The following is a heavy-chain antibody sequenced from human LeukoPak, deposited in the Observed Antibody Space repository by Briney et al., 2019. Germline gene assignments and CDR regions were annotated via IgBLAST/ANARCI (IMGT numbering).Heavy chain of an antibody. V-gene: IGHV3-23*01. CDR1: GFTFSSYA. CDR2: ISGSGGST. CDR3: AKDGTYYDILTGNDAFDI. J-gene: IGHJ3*02. D-gene: IGHD3-9*01. Sequence: GGSLRLSCAASGFTFSSYAMSWVRQAPGKGLEWVSAISGSGGSTYYADSVKGRFTISRDNSKYTLYLQMNSLRAEDTAVYYCAKDGTYYDILTGNDAFDIWGQGTMVTVSS.